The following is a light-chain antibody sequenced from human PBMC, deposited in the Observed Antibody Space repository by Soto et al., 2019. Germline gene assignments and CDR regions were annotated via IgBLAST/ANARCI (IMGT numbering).Light chain of an antibody. Sequence: QSALTQPASVSGSPGQSITISCTGTSSDVGGYDFVSWYQQRPGKAPKLIIYDVSNRPSGVSNRFSGSKSGNTASLTISGLQAEDEADYYCTSYTRSVIGVFGGGTKLTVL. CDR3: TSYTRSVIGV. CDR2: DVS. J-gene: IGLJ3*02. CDR1: SSDVGGYDF. V-gene: IGLV2-14*01.